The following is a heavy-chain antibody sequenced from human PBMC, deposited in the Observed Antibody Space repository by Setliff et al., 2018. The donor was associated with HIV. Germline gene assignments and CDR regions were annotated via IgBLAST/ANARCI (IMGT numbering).Heavy chain of an antibody. CDR3: ARVIDCGVLYWSYYMDV. D-gene: IGHD2-8*02. Sequence: ASVKVSCRASGYTLTNYGISWVRQAPGQGLEWMGWISADNGDTNYPQKLQGRVTMTTDTSTSTAYMELRSLRSDDTAVYYCARVIDCGVLYWSYYMDVWGKGTTVTVSS. V-gene: IGHV1-18*01. CDR2: ISADNGDT. J-gene: IGHJ6*03. CDR1: GYTLTNYG.